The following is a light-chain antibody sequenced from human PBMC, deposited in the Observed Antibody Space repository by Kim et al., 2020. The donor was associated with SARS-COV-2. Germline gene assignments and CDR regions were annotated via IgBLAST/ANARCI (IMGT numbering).Light chain of an antibody. CDR1: QSISIY. CDR2: DAS. Sequence: ASLGDRVTITCRASQSISIYLAWYQQKPGKAPKLLIYDASSLESGVPSRFSGSGSGTEFTLTISSLQPDDFATYYCQQYNSYPWTFGQGTKVDIK. J-gene: IGKJ1*01. V-gene: IGKV1-5*01. CDR3: QQYNSYPWT.